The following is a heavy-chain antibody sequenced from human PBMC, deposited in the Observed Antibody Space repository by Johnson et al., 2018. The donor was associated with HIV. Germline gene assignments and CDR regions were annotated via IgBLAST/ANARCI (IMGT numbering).Heavy chain of an antibody. J-gene: IGHJ3*02. D-gene: IGHD3-10*01. CDR3: AKDIVPMVQTDAFDI. CDR1: GFTFDDYA. V-gene: IGHV3-9*01. CDR2: ISWNIGSI. Sequence: VQLVESGGGLVQPGRSLRLSCAASGFTFDDYAMHWVRQAPGKGLEWVSGISWNIGSIGYADSVKGRFTISRDNAKNSLYLQMNSLRAEDTALYYCAKDIVPMVQTDAFDIWGQGTMVTVSS.